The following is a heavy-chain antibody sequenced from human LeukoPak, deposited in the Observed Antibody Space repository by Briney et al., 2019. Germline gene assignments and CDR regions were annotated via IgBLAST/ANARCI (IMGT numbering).Heavy chain of an antibody. D-gene: IGHD1-7*01. CDR2: IYYSGST. V-gene: IGHV4-59*01. Sequence: SETLSLTCTASGGSINSFYWSWIRQPPGKGLEWIGYIYYSGSTNYNPSLKSRVAISADTSKNQFSLRLSSVTAADTAVYYCALTGTTMDYWGEGTLVTVSS. J-gene: IGHJ4*02. CDR1: GGSINSFY. CDR3: ALTGTTMDY.